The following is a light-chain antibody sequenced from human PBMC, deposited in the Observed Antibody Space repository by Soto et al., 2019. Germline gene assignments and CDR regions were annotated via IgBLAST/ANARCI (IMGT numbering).Light chain of an antibody. CDR1: QNIVNW. CDR3: QQYNTYSAT. CDR2: GAS. Sequence: DIQMTQSPSTLSASVGDRVTITCRASQNIVNWLAGYQQKPGKAPRILIYGASTLERGVPSRFSGSGSGTEFTLTITKLQPDDFATYYCQQYNTYSATFGQGTRLEIK. J-gene: IGKJ5*01. V-gene: IGKV1-5*01.